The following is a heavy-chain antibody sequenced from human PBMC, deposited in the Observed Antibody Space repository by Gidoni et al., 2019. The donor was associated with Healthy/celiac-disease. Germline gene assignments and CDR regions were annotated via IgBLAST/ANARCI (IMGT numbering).Heavy chain of an antibody. J-gene: IGHJ4*02. V-gene: IGHV3-30-3*01. D-gene: IGHD3-22*01. CDR1: GFTFSSYA. CDR2: ISYDGSNK. Sequence: QVQLVESGGGVVQPGRSLRLSCAASGFTFSSYALHWVRQAPGKVLGWLAVISYDGSNKYYADSGKGRFTISRDNSKNTLYLQMNSLRAEDTAVYYCARSPMIVVVPLDYWGQGTLVTVSS. CDR3: ARSPMIVVVPLDY.